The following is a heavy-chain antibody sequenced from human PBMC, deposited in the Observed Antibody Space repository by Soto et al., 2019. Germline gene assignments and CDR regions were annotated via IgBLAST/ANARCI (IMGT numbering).Heavy chain of an antibody. D-gene: IGHD4-4*01. J-gene: IGHJ4*02. CDR2: IYYSGST. V-gene: IGHV4-39*07. CDR3: ARAVDGYSQFDD. Sequence: SETLSLTCIVSVGAISSSSYYWGWIRQPPGKGLEWIGSIYYSGSTFYNPSLRSRVTISLDRSKNQFSLKLTSVTAADTAVYYCARAVDGYSQFDDWGQGTLVTVSS. CDR1: VGAISSSSYY.